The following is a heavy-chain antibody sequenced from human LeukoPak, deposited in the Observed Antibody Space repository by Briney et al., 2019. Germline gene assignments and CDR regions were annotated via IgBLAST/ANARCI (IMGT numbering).Heavy chain of an antibody. CDR1: GFTFSSYG. V-gene: IGHV3-30*18. J-gene: IGHJ4*02. CDR2: ISYDGSNK. D-gene: IGHD5-18*01. Sequence: GGSLRLSCAASGFTFSSYGMHWVRQAPGKGLEWVAVISYDGSNKYYADSVKGRFTLSRDNSKNTLYMQMNSLRAEDTAVYYCAKERTAKVSREFDYWGQGILVTVSS. CDR3: AKERTAKVSREFDY.